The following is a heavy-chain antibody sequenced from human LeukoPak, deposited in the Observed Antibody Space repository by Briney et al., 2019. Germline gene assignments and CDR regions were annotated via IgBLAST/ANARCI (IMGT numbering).Heavy chain of an antibody. V-gene: IGHV4-59*10. J-gene: IGHJ5*02. CDR1: GGSFSGYY. CDR3: AKLYSWNNVFDP. CDR2: IYTSGST. Sequence: SETLSLTCAVYGGSFSGYYWSWIRQPPGKGLEWIGRIYTSGSTNYNPSLKGRVTMSVDTSKNQFSLNLSSVTAADTAVYYCAKLYSWNNVFDPWGQGTLVTVSS. D-gene: IGHD2-21*01.